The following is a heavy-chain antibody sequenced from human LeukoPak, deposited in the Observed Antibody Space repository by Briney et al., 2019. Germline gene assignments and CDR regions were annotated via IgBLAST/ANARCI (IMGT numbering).Heavy chain of an antibody. D-gene: IGHD3-10*01. J-gene: IGHJ4*02. CDR3: VGPDSQFDC. CDR2: ISSNSLHI. CDR1: GFTFSDQS. V-gene: IGHV3-21*01. Sequence: GGSLRLSCAASGFTFSDQSMNWVRQAPGKGLEWVSSISSNSLHIFYADSVKGRFTISRDNAKKSLYLQMNNLRAEDTAVYYCVGPDSQFDCWGQGTLVTVSS.